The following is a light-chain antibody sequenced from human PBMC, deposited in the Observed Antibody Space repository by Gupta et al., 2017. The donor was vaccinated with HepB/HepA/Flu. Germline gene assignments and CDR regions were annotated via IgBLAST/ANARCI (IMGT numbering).Light chain of an antibody. CDR3: QANNTGNRV. Sequence: NFTFTQTQPPSESPGTALTTTSTCSGGNIGSDNVHWYQQRPGQAPVLVLYEDNHSPSGIPDRFSGSNDSTSAAPTLTRAEARDEADDYCHVQANNTGNRVFGGGTMLTVV. V-gene: IGLV6-57*02. J-gene: IGLJ3*02. CDR2: EDN. CDR1: GGNIGSDN.